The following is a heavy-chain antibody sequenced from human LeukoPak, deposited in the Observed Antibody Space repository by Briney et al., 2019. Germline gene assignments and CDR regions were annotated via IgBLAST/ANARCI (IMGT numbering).Heavy chain of an antibody. CDR2: FDPEDGET. CDR1: GYTLTELS. D-gene: IGHD3-22*01. CDR3: ATDLRGPEIVVVSVYDY. V-gene: IGHV1-24*01. J-gene: IGHJ4*02. Sequence: ASVKVSCKVSGYTLTELSMHWVRQAPGKGLEWMGGFDPEDGETIYAQKFQGRVTMTEDTSTDTAYMELSSLRSEDTAVYYCATDLRGPEIVVVSVYDYWGQGTLVTVSS.